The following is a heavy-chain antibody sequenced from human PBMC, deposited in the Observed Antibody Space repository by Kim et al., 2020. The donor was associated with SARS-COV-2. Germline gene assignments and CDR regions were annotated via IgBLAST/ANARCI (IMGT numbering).Heavy chain of an antibody. D-gene: IGHD7-27*01. V-gene: IGHV1-2*02. CDR3: ARDWADNSFDS. Sequence: ASVKVSCKASGYTFTDYYIHWVRQAPGKGLEWMGCINAESGGTHYAQKFRGRVTMTTDTSINTAHMELTGLRSDDTAVFYCARDWADNSFDSWGQGTLVTVSS. CDR2: INAESGGT. CDR1: GYTFTDYY. J-gene: IGHJ4*02.